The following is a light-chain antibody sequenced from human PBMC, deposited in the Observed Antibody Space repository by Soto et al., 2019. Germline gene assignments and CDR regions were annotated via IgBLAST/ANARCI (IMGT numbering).Light chain of an antibody. Sequence: QSALTQPASVSGSPGQSITISCTGTTSDVGTYNLVSWYQQHPDKAPKLMIYEVTKRPSGVSNRFSGSKSGNTASLTISGLQADVEADYYCSSYAGGNTAVFGGGTKVTVL. CDR1: TSDVGTYNL. V-gene: IGLV2-23*02. CDR2: EVT. CDR3: SSYAGGNTAV. J-gene: IGLJ2*01.